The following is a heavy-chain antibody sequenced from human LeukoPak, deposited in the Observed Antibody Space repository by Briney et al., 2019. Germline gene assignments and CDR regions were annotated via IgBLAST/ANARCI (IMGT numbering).Heavy chain of an antibody. CDR1: GYTFTSYG. J-gene: IGHJ3*02. CDR2: ISAYNGNT. Sequence: ASVKVSCKASGYTFTSYGISWVRQAPGQGLEWMGWISAYNGNTNYAQKLQGRVTMTTDTSTSTAYMELRSLRSDDTAVYYCARERSTMIAVVSQADAFDTWGQGTMVTVSS. D-gene: IGHD3-22*01. V-gene: IGHV1-18*01. CDR3: ARERSTMIAVVSQADAFDT.